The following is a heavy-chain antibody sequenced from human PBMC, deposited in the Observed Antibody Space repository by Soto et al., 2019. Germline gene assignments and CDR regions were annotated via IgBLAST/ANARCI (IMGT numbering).Heavy chain of an antibody. CDR3: ASTKAGFGELLDDAFDI. J-gene: IGHJ3*02. V-gene: IGHV4-39*01. D-gene: IGHD3-10*01. Sequence: QLQLQESGPGLVKPSETLSLTCTVSGGSISSSSYYWGWIRQPPGKGLEWIGSIYYSGSTYYNPSLKNRVTISVDTFKNQFSLRLSAVTAADTAVYYCASTKAGFGELLDDAFDIWGRGTMVTVSS. CDR2: IYYSGST. CDR1: GGSISSSSYY.